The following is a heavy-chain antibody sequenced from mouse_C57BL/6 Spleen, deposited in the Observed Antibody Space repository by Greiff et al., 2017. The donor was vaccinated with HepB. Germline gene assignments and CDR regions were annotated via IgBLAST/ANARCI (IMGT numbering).Heavy chain of an antibody. CDR1: GYTFTDHT. Sequence: VKLVESDAELVKPGASVKISCKVSGYTFTDHTIHWMKQRPEQGLEWIGYIYPRDGSTKYNEKFKGKATLTADKSSSTAYMQLNSLTSEDSAVYFCARFDYDRGGFDYWGQGTTLTVSS. D-gene: IGHD2-4*01. CDR3: ARFDYDRGGFDY. J-gene: IGHJ2*01. V-gene: IGHV1-78*01. CDR2: IYPRDGST.